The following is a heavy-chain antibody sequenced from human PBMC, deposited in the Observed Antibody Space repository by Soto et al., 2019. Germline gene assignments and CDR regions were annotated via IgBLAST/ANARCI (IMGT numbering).Heavy chain of an antibody. Sequence: QVQLVQSGAEVKKPGSSVKVSCKASGGTFSSYAISWVRQAPGLGLEWMGGIIPIFGTADYAQKFQGRVTHTADESTSTAYMELSSLRSEDTAVYYCATMKGGSQYFYYGLDVWGQGTTVTVSS. V-gene: IGHV1-69*12. D-gene: IGHD3-10*01. J-gene: IGHJ6*02. CDR2: IIPIFGTA. CDR3: ATMKGGSQYFYYGLDV. CDR1: GGTFSSYA.